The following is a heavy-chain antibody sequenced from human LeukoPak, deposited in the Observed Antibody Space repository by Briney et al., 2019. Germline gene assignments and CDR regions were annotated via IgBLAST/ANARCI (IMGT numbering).Heavy chain of an antibody. V-gene: IGHV4-34*01. Sequence: SETLSLTCAVYGGSFSGYYWSWIRQPPGKGLEWIGEINNSESTNYNPSLKSRVTISVDTSKNQFSLKLSSVTAADTAIYYCARETAAAGSFIAINDYWGQGTLATVSS. D-gene: IGHD6-13*01. CDR2: INNSEST. J-gene: IGHJ4*02. CDR3: ARETAAAGSFIAINDY. CDR1: GGSFSGYY.